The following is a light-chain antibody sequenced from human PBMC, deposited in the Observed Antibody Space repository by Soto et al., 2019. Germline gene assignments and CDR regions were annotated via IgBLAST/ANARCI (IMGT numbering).Light chain of an antibody. J-gene: IGKJ1*01. V-gene: IGKV3-11*01. Sequence: EIFMTQCSGNLSMTPCGRVTFSCRASQSVSSYLAWYQQKPGQAPRLLIYDASNRATGIPARFSGSGSGTDFTLTISSLEPEDFAVYYCRQRSNWPPTFGQGTKVDIK. CDR1: QSVSSY. CDR2: DAS. CDR3: RQRSNWPPT.